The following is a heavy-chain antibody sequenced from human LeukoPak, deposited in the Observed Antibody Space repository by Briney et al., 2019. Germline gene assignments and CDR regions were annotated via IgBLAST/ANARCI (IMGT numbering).Heavy chain of an antibody. J-gene: IGHJ4*02. Sequence: GGSLRLSCAASGFTFSSYWMSWVRQAPGKGLEWVAVISYDGSNKFYADSVKGRFTISRDNSKNTVYLQMNSLRAEDTAVYYCARDLSGRFTYDYWGQGTLVTVSS. CDR1: GFTFSSYW. D-gene: IGHD1-26*01. V-gene: IGHV3-30-3*01. CDR2: ISYDGSNK. CDR3: ARDLSGRFTYDY.